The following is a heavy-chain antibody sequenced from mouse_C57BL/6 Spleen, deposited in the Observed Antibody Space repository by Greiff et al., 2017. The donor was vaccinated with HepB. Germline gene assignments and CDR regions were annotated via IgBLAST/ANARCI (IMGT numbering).Heavy chain of an antibody. Sequence: VKLEESGPGLVAPSQSLSITCTVSGFSLTSYAISWVRQPPGKGLEWLGVIWTGGGTNYNSALKSRLSISKDNSKSQVFLKMNSLQTDDTARYYCARNFDYGSNYAMDYWGQGTSVTVSS. CDR1: GFSLTSYA. J-gene: IGHJ4*01. CDR3: ARNFDYGSNYAMDY. CDR2: IWTGGGT. V-gene: IGHV2-9-1*01. D-gene: IGHD1-1*01.